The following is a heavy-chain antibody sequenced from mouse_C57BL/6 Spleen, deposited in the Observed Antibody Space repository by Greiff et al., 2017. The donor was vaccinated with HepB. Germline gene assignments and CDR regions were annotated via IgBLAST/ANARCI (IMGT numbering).Heavy chain of an antibody. Sequence: EVKVVESGGGLVKPGGSLKLSCAASGFTFSSYAMSWVRQTPEKRLEWVATISDGGSYTYYPDNVKGRFTISRDNAKNNLYLQMSHLKSEDTAMYYCAREQGSSSYWYFDVWGTGTTVTVSS. D-gene: IGHD1-1*01. J-gene: IGHJ1*03. CDR1: GFTFSSYA. CDR2: ISDGGSYT. V-gene: IGHV5-4*01. CDR3: AREQGSSSYWYFDV.